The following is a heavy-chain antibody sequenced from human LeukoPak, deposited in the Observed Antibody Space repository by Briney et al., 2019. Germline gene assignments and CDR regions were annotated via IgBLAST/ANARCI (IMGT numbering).Heavy chain of an antibody. D-gene: IGHD6-13*01. V-gene: IGHV1-69*01. J-gene: IGHJ4*02. CDR2: IIPIFGTA. CDR3: ARVVEPGIAAPPDY. Sequence: ASVKVSCKASGGTFSSYAISWVRQAPGQGLEWMGGIIPIFGTANYAQKFQGRVTITADESTSTAYMELNSLRAEDTAVYYCARVVEPGIAAPPDYWGQGTLVTVSS. CDR1: GGTFSSYA.